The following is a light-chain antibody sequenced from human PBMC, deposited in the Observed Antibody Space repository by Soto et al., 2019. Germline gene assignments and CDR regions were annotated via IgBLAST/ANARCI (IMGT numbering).Light chain of an antibody. V-gene: IGKV1-33*01. CDR3: QQNYSPPPIT. CDR1: QDVSNY. Sequence: DIQMTQPPSSLSASVGDGVTITCQASQDVSNYLNWYQQKLGKAPKLLIYDASNLETGVPSRFSGSGFGTDFTLTISSLQTEDFATYYCQQNYSPPPITFGQGTRLEIK. CDR2: DAS. J-gene: IGKJ5*01.